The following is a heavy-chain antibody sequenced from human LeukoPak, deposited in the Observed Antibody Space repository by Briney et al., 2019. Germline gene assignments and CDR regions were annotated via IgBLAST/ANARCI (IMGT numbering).Heavy chain of an antibody. J-gene: IGHJ4*02. CDR2: ISYSGST. CDR3: ARDRYSYGF. V-gene: IGHV4-59*01. Sequence: SETLSLTCTVSGGFISTYYWSWIRQPPGKGLEWIGFISYSGSTYHNPSIKSRVTMSVDTSKNQFSLNLRSVTAADTAVYYCARDRYSYGFWGQGILVTVSS. CDR1: GGFISTYY. D-gene: IGHD5-18*01.